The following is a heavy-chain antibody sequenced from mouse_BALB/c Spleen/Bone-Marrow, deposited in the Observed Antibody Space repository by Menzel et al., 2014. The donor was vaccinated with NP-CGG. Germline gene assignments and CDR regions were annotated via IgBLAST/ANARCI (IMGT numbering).Heavy chain of an antibody. CDR3: ALLLRYYAMDY. Sequence: VQLQQSGAELVKPGASVKLSCTASGFNIKYTYMHWVKQRPEQGLEWIGRIDPANGNTKYDPKFQGKAAITADTSSNTAYLQLSSLTSEDTAVYYCALLLRYYAMDYWGQGTSVTVSS. CDR2: IDPANGNT. D-gene: IGHD1-1*01. V-gene: IGHV14-3*02. CDR1: GFNIKYTY. J-gene: IGHJ4*01.